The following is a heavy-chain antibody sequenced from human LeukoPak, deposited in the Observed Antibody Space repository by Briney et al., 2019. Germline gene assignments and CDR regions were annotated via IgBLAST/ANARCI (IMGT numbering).Heavy chain of an antibody. CDR1: GFTFSSHA. D-gene: IGHD3-16*01. J-gene: IGHJ6*03. Sequence: GGSLRLSCAASGFTFSSHAMSWVRQAPGKGLEWVSGILDSGYSTYYANSVKARFTISRDNSNNTLYLQMNSLRAEDTAVYYCAKLGGHPLHNYYVGVWGKGTTVAVSS. CDR3: AKLGGHPLHNYYVGV. CDR2: ILDSGYST. V-gene: IGHV3-23*01.